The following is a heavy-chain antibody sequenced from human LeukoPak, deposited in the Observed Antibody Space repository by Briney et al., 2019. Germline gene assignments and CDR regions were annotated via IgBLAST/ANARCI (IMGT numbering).Heavy chain of an antibody. V-gene: IGHV1-18*01. CDR1: GYTFTNYH. CDR3: ARDTHCSSTSCSLTFDY. CDR2: ISTYNGNT. J-gene: IGHJ4*02. Sequence: GASVKVSCKASGYTFTNYHISWVRQAPGQGLEWMGWISTYNGNTNYAQNLQGRVTMTTDTSTSTAYMELRSLRSDDTAVYYCARDTHCSSTSCSLTFDYWGQGTLVTVSS. D-gene: IGHD2-2*01.